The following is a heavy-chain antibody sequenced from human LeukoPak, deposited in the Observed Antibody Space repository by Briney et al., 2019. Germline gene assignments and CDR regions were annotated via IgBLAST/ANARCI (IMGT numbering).Heavy chain of an antibody. CDR2: IKQDGSEK. V-gene: IGHV3-7*01. J-gene: IGHJ4*02. CDR1: GFTFSSYL. CDR3: AREWFRGGGFDS. Sequence: GGSLRLSCAASGFTFSSYLMSWVRQAPGKGLEWVANIKQDGSEKYYVDSVKGRFTISRDNAKNSLYLQMNSLRAEDTAVYYCAREWFRGGGFDSWGQGNLVTVSS. D-gene: IGHD3-10*01.